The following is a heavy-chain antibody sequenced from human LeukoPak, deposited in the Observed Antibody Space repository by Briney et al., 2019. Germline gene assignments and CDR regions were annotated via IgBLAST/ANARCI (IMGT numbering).Heavy chain of an antibody. Sequence: GASVKVSCKASGYTFTSYDINWVRQATGQGLEWMGWMNPNSGNTGYAQKFQGRVTMTRNTSISTAYMELSSLRSEDTAVYYCARPWGSGSYASEAGVVPPFDPWGQGTLATVSS. CDR2: MNPNSGNT. CDR1: GYTFTSYD. J-gene: IGHJ5*02. CDR3: ARPWGSGSYASEAGVVPPFDP. D-gene: IGHD3-10*01. V-gene: IGHV1-8*01.